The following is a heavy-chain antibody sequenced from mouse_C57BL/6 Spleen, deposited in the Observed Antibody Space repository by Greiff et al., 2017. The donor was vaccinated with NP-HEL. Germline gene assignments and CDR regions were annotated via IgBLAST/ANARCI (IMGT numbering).Heavy chain of an antibody. D-gene: IGHD1-1*01. Sequence: EVKLVESVAELVRPGASVKLSCTASGFNIKNTYMHWVKQRPEQGLEWIGRIDPANGNTKYAPKFQGKATITADTSSNTAYLQLSSLTSEDTAIYYCALITTVVATRAYWGQGTLVTVSA. V-gene: IGHV14-3*01. CDR2: IDPANGNT. J-gene: IGHJ3*01. CDR1: GFNIKNTY. CDR3: ALITTVVATRAY.